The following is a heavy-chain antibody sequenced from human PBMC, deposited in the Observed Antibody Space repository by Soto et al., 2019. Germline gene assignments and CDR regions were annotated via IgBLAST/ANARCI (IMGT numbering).Heavy chain of an antibody. CDR1: GFTFNSYA. CDR2: IWYDGSNK. V-gene: IGHV3-33*01. D-gene: IGHD1-1*01. Sequence: QLVESGGGVVQPGRSLRLSCTASGFTFNSYAMHWVRQAPGKGLEWVAVIWYDGSNKYYADSVKGRFTISRDNSKNTLFLQMNSLRAEDTAVCYCARSGTLTGYPFDYWGQGTLVTVSS. CDR3: ARSGTLTGYPFDY. J-gene: IGHJ4*02.